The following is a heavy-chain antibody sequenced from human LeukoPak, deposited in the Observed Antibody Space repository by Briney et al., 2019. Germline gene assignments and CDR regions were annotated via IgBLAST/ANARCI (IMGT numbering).Heavy chain of an antibody. V-gene: IGHV3-23*01. D-gene: IGHD4-23*01. CDR3: AKVQTTVVSPPDS. CDR1: GFTFSSYA. CDR2: ISATGGST. Sequence: GGSLRLSCAAAGFTFSSYAMSWVRQAPGKGLEWVSTISATGGSTFYADSVKGRFTISRDNSKDTLYLQINSLRAEDTAVYFCAKVQTTVVSPPDSWGQGTLVTVSS. J-gene: IGHJ4*02.